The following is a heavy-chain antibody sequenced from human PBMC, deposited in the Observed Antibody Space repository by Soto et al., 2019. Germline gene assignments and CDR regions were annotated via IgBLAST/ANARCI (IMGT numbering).Heavy chain of an antibody. D-gene: IGHD3-22*01. Sequence: PGESLKISCKGSGYSFTSYWIGWVRQMPGKGLEWMVIIYPGDSDTRYSPSFQGQVTISADKSISTAYLQWSSLKASDTAMYYCARHGVHYYDSSGYRPPPFDYWGQGTLVTVSS. CDR2: IYPGDSDT. CDR3: ARHGVHYYDSSGYRPPPFDY. J-gene: IGHJ4*02. V-gene: IGHV5-51*01. CDR1: GYSFTSYW.